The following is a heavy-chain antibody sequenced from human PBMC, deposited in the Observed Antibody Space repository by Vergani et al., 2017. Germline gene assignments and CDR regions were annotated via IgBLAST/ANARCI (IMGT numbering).Heavy chain of an antibody. J-gene: IGHJ1*01. CDR3: ATKSCGTPGCQIGYFRE. V-gene: IGHV3-30*03. CDR2: ISYDGTQK. CDR1: GFTSSYYG. D-gene: IGHD1-1*01. Sequence: VHLVESGGGVVQPGRSLRLSCVVSGFTSSYYGMHWVRKAPGKGPEWEAVISYDGTQKYYADSVKGRFTISRDNSKSTLYLQMNSLRTEDTAVYYCATKSCGTPGCQIGYFREWGQGTLVTVSS.